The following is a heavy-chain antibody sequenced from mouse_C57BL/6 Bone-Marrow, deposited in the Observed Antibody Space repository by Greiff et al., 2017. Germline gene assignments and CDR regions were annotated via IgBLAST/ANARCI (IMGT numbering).Heavy chain of an antibody. J-gene: IGHJ3*01. Sequence: VQLQQSGAELVRPGASVKLSCTASGFNIKDDYMHWVKQRPEQGLEWIGWIDPENGDTESASKFQGKATITADTSSNTAYLQLSSLTSEDTAVYYCTTRAFYYDYDGAWFAYWGQGTLVTVSA. CDR1: GFNIKDDY. V-gene: IGHV14-4*01. CDR3: TTRAFYYDYDGAWFAY. CDR2: IDPENGDT. D-gene: IGHD2-4*01.